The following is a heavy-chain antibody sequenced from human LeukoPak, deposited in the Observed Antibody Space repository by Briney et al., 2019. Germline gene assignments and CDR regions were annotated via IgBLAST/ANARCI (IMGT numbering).Heavy chain of an antibody. CDR2: SSGSGGST. D-gene: IGHD3-22*01. CDR1: GFTFSSYA. CDR3: AKDQITYYYDSSGPRGRAFDI. V-gene: IGHV3-23*01. J-gene: IGHJ3*02. Sequence: CAXXGFTFSSYAMTWVRQAPGKGLEWVSVSSGSGGSTYYADSVKGRFTISRDNSKNTLYLQMNSLRAEDTAVYYCAKDQITYYYDSSGPRGRAFDIWGQGTMVTVSS.